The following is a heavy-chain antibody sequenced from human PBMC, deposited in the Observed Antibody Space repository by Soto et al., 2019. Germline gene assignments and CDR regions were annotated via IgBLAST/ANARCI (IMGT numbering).Heavy chain of an antibody. D-gene: IGHD3-3*01. V-gene: IGHV1-8*01. CDR1: GYTLTSYD. CDR3: ARAITIFGVVRPDYYYGMDV. J-gene: IGHJ6*02. Sequence: GASVKVSCKASGYTLTSYDINWVRQATGQGLEWMGWMNPNSGNTGYAQKFQGRVTMTRNTSISTAYMELSSLRSEDTAVYYCARAITIFGVVRPDYYYGMDVWGQGTTVTVSS. CDR2: MNPNSGNT.